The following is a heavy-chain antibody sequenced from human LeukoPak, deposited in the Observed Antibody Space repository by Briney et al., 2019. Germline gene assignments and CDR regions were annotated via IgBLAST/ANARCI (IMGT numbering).Heavy chain of an antibody. Sequence: ASVKVSCKASRYTFTDFYMHWVRQAPGQGLEWMGWINPNSGGTNYAQKFQGRVTMTRDTSISTAYMELSRLTSDDTAMYYCARTYSSSPADYFDYWGQGTLVTVSS. CDR3: ARTYSSSPADYFDY. CDR1: RYTFTDFY. V-gene: IGHV1-2*02. CDR2: INPNSGGT. D-gene: IGHD6-6*01. J-gene: IGHJ4*02.